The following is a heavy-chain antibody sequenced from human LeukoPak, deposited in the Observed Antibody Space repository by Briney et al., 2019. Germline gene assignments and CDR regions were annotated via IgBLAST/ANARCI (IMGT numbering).Heavy chain of an antibody. CDR3: ARVGTAIADWYFDL. Sequence: GGSLRLSCAASGFTFSTHWMSWIRQAPGKGLEWVANIKQDGSEKYYVDSVKGRFTISRDNDKTSLYLQMNSLRAEDTAVYYCARVGTAIADWYFDLWGRGTLVTVSS. CDR1: GFTFSTHW. V-gene: IGHV3-7*04. D-gene: IGHD2-21*01. J-gene: IGHJ2*01. CDR2: IKQDGSEK.